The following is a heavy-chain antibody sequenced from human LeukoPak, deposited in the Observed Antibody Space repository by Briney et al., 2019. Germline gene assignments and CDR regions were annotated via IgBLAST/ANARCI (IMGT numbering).Heavy chain of an antibody. D-gene: IGHD1-7*01. CDR3: VRVHGNWNFPPGFYFDY. CDR2: IYYSGST. CDR1: GSSISSYY. V-gene: IGHV4-59*01. J-gene: IGHJ4*02. Sequence: SETLSLTCTVSGSSISSYYWSWIRQPPGKGLEWIGYIYYSGSTNYNPSLKSRVTISVDTSKNQFSLKLSSVTAADTAVYYCVRVHGNWNFPPGFYFDYWGQGTLVTVSS.